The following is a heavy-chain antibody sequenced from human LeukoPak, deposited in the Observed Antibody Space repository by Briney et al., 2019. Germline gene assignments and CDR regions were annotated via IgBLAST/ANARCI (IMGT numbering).Heavy chain of an antibody. Sequence: GGSLRLSCAASGFTFSSYGMHWVRQAPGKGLEWVAVISYDGSNKYYADSVKGRFTISRDNSKNTLYLQMNSLRSEDTAVYYCAREGGGTEMATKGGNWFDPWGQGTLVTVSS. CDR2: ISYDGSNK. CDR1: GFTFSSYG. CDR3: AREGGGTEMATKGGNWFDP. D-gene: IGHD5-24*01. V-gene: IGHV3-30*03. J-gene: IGHJ5*02.